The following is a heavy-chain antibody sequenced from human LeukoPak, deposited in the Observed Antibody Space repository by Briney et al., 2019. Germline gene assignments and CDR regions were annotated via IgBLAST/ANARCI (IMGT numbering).Heavy chain of an antibody. D-gene: IGHD2-2*01. CDR1: GFTLSSHA. J-gene: IGHJ4*02. CDR3: AKVARGYCSSTSCYYFDY. Sequence: PGGSLRLSCTASGFTLSSHAMHWVRQAPGKGLEWVAVISYDGSHKYYADSVKGRFTISRDNSKNTLYLQMNSLRAEDTAVYYCAKVARGYCSSTSCYYFDYWGQGTLVTVSS. V-gene: IGHV3-30-3*01. CDR2: ISYDGSHK.